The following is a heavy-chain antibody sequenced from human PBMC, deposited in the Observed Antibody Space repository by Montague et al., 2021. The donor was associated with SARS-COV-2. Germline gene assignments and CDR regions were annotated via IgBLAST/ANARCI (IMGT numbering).Heavy chain of an antibody. CDR2: IDWDGGK. V-gene: IGHV2-70*11. CDR1: GFSLSTSGMC. Sequence: VKPTQTLTLACTFSGFSLSTSGMCMTWIRQPPGKALEWLARIDWDGGKYYNTSLKSRLTISKDTSKNLVVLTMTNMDPVDTATYYCARGPSDTYYYNGMDVWGRGTTVTVS. J-gene: IGHJ6*02. CDR3: ARGPSDTYYYNGMDV.